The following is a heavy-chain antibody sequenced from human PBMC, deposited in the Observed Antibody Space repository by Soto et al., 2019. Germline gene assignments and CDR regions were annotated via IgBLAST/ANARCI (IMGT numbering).Heavy chain of an antibody. D-gene: IGHD6-13*01. CDR1: GFTFNNYG. J-gene: IGHJ3*01. CDR2: ISNDGSDK. Sequence: VQLVESGGGVVQPGRSLRLSCAASGFTFNNYGMHWVRRAPGKGLEWVAVISNDGSDKYYADSVKGRLTISRDNSKNTVYLQMNSLRAEDTAVYYCAKDQGIAASHGIDWGQGTMVTVSS. V-gene: IGHV3-30*18. CDR3: AKDQGIAASHGID.